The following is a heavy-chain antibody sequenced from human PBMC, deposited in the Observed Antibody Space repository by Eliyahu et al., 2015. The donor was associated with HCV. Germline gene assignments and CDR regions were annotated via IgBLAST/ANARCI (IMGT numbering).Heavy chain of an antibody. Sequence: EVQMVDSGGGXVQPGXSLRLSCTASGXXFGDFAVTWFRQAPGKGXEWXXFIRSKTYGETTQYAASVKGRFSISRDDSKSIAYLQMNSLKTEDTAMYYCARYGGRADYWGQGTLVTVSS. CDR1: GXXFGDFA. CDR2: IRSKTYGETT. V-gene: IGHV3-49*03. CDR3: ARYGGRADY. D-gene: IGHD1-26*01. J-gene: IGHJ4*02.